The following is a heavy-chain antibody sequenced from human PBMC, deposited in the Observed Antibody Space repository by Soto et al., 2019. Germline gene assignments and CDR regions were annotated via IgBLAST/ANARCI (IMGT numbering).Heavy chain of an antibody. J-gene: IGHJ6*02. Sequence: QLQLQESGPGLVKPSETLSLTCTVSGGSISSSSYYWGWIRQPPGKGLEWIGSIYYSGSTYYNPSLKSRVTISVDTSKNQFSLKLSSVTAADTAVYYCARLWFGELLYTWARYYGMDVWGQGTTVTVSS. CDR2: IYYSGST. CDR1: GGSISSSSYY. CDR3: ARLWFGELLYTWARYYGMDV. D-gene: IGHD3-10*01. V-gene: IGHV4-39*01.